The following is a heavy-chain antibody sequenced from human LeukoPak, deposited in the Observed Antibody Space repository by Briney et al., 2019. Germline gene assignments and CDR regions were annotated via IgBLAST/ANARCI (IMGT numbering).Heavy chain of an antibody. D-gene: IGHD4-23*01. V-gene: IGHV3-9*01. CDR3: AKDTGGNGAYFYAMDV. J-gene: IGHJ6*02. CDR2: INWNSNTK. CDR1: GFAFHNYA. Sequence: GGSLRLSCVGSGFAFHNYAKHWVRRPPGKGLEWGSAINWNSNTKAYADSVKGRFTNSRDRATNSLYLQMDCLRPEDTALYYCAKDTGGNGAYFYAMDVWGQGTSVTVSS.